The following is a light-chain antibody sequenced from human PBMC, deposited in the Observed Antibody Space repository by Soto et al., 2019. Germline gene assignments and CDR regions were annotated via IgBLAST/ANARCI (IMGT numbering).Light chain of an antibody. CDR2: SAF. CDR3: QQLNGYQLA. Sequence: DIQLTQSPSFLSAFVGDTVTITCRATQAINTNLAWYQQKPGKVPKILTRSAFILQSGVPPRFSAGGSGTEFTLTISTLQPDDSGIYYCQQLNGYQLAFGGGTNVEIK. CDR1: QAINTN. V-gene: IGKV1-9*01. J-gene: IGKJ4*01.